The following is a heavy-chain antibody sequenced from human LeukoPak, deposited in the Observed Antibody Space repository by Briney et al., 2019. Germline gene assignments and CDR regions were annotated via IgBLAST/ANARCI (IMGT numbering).Heavy chain of an antibody. Sequence: ASVKVSCKASGYTFTSNYMDWVRQTPGQGLEWMGVINPSDGSTTYAQKLQGRVTLTRNTSTTTVHMELSSLTSEDTAVDYCAKEAGAFDYWGQGTLVTVSS. CDR3: AKEAGAFDY. J-gene: IGHJ4*02. CDR2: INPSDGST. V-gene: IGHV1-46*01. CDR1: GYTFTSNY. D-gene: IGHD1-26*01.